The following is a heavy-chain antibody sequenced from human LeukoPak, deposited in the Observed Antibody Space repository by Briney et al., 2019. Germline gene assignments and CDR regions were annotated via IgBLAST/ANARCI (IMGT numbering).Heavy chain of an antibody. Sequence: GASLKISCKGSGSRFTSYWIGWVRQMPGKGLEWMGIIYPGDSDTRYSPSFQGQVTISADKSISTAYLQWSSLKASDTAMYYCAIRLQKTAFDYWGQGALVTVSS. CDR1: GSRFTSYW. D-gene: IGHD4-11*01. V-gene: IGHV5-51*01. CDR2: IYPGDSDT. CDR3: AIRLQKTAFDY. J-gene: IGHJ4*02.